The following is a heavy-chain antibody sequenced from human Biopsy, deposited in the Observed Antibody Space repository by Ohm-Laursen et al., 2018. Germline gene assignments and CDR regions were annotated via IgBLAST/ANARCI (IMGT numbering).Heavy chain of an antibody. CDR2: IYYSVMT. CDR1: GDSVTKYY. D-gene: IGHD3-22*01. CDR3: ARDRGYYSDRTVPGYFDL. J-gene: IGHJ2*01. V-gene: IGHV4-59*02. Sequence: SDTLSLTCSVSGDSVTKYYWSWIRQPPGKGLEWIGHIYYSVMTNYNPSLQSRVTISVDTSKNHFSLRLRPVTPADTAIYYCARDRGYYSDRTVPGYFDLWGRGTLVTVSS.